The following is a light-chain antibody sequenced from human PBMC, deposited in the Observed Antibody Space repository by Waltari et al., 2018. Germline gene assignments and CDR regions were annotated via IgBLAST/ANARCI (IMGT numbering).Light chain of an antibody. Sequence: QSALTQPASVSGSPGQSITISCTGTSSDVGTYDLVSWYQQHPGKAPKLMIHDVNKRPSGVSPRFSGSKSGNTASLTISGLQAEDEADYYCCSFADSSASWVFGGGTKLTAL. J-gene: IGLJ3*02. CDR2: DVN. CDR1: SSDVGTYDL. CDR3: CSFADSSASWV. V-gene: IGLV2-23*02.